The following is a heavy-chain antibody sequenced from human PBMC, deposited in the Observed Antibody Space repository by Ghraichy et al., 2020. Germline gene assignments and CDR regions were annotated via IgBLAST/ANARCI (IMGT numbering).Heavy chain of an antibody. Sequence: SETLSLTCAVYGGSFSGYYWSWIRQPPGKGLEWIGEINHSGSTNYNPSLKSRVTISVDTSKNQFSLKLSSVTAADTAVYYCARGRSSGWYVVFVYWGQGTLVTVSP. D-gene: IGHD6-19*01. V-gene: IGHV4-34*01. CDR3: ARGRSSGWYVVFVY. CDR1: GGSFSGYY. J-gene: IGHJ4*02. CDR2: INHSGST.